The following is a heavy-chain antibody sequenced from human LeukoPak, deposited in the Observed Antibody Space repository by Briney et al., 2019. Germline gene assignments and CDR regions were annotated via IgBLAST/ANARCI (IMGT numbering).Heavy chain of an antibody. J-gene: IGHJ4*02. Sequence: ASVKVSCKASGYTFTSYGISWVRQAPGQGLEWMGWISAYNGNTNYAQKPQGRVTMTTDTSTSTAYMELRSLRSDDTAVYYCARDLRRLTTVRSENFDYWGQGTLVTVSS. CDR2: ISAYNGNT. CDR3: ARDLRRLTTVRSENFDY. V-gene: IGHV1-18*01. CDR1: GYTFTSYG. D-gene: IGHD4-11*01.